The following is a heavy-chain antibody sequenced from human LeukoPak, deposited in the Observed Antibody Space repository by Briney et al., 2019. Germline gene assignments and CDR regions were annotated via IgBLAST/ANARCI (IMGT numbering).Heavy chain of an antibody. CDR1: GFSLRTGGVG. D-gene: IGHD2-15*01. V-gene: IGHV2-5*02. CDR3: AHRSDLLGYCSGGSCSNWFDP. Sequence: KGSGPTLVKPTQTLTLTCTFSGFSLRTGGVGVGWIRQPPGKALEWLALIYWDDDKRYSPSLKSRLTITKDTSKNQVVLTMTNMDPVDTATYYCAHRSDLLGYCSGGSCSNWFDPWGQGTLVTVSS. CDR2: IYWDDDK. J-gene: IGHJ5*02.